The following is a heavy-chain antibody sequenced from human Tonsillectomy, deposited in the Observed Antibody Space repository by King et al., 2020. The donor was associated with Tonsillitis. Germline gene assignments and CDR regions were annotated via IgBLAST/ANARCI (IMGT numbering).Heavy chain of an antibody. V-gene: IGHV4-39*01. D-gene: IGHD1-26*01. CDR2: MYYSGTI. CDR1: GGSISSSDHY. Sequence: QLQLQESGPGVVKPSETLSLTCTVSGGSISSSDHYWAWIRQPPGKGLEWIGDMYYSGTIFYNPSLKSRVTISGGTSENRFSLKLSSVTAADTAVYFCARSVSGSFDYWGQGALVTVSS. J-gene: IGHJ4*02. CDR3: ARSVSGSFDY.